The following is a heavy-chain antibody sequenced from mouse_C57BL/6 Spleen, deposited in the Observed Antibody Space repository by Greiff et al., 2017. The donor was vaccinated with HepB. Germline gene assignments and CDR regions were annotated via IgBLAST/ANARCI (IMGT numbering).Heavy chain of an antibody. D-gene: IGHD2-5*01. Sequence: VKLQQPGAELVRPGSSVKLSCKASGYTFTSYWMDWVKQRPGQGLEWIGNIYPSDSETHYNQKFKDKATLTTDKSSSTAYMQRSSLTSEDSAVYYCARMDSKYYYAMDYWGQGTSVTVSS. J-gene: IGHJ4*01. CDR2: IYPSDSET. CDR3: ARMDSKYYYAMDY. V-gene: IGHV1-61*01. CDR1: GYTFTSYW.